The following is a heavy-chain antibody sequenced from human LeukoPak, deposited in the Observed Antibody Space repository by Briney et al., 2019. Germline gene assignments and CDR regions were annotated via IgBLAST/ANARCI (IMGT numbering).Heavy chain of an antibody. J-gene: IGHJ6*03. CDR3: ARVDSSGYYPGYYYYMDV. CDR2: ISSSGSTI. Sequence: PGGSLRLSCAASGFTYSDYYMSWIRQAPAKGLEWVSYISSSGSTIYYADSVKVRFTISRDNAKNSLYLQMNSLRAEDTAVYYGARVDSSGYYPGYYYYMDVWGKGTTVTVSS. CDR1: GFTYSDYY. D-gene: IGHD3-22*01. V-gene: IGHV3-11*01.